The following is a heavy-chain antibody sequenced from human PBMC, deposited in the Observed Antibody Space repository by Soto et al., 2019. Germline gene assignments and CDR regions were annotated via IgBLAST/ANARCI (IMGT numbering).Heavy chain of an antibody. V-gene: IGHV4-31*03. CDR2: IYYSGNT. CDR3: ARVYCSGGSCYFDY. J-gene: IGHJ4*02. D-gene: IGHD2-15*01. Sequence: QVQLQESGPGLVKPSQTLSLTCTVSGGSISSSGYYWSWIRQHPGKGLEWIGYIYYSGNTYYNPSLKSRVTISVDTSKNQFSLKLSSVTAADTAVYYCARVYCSGGSCYFDYWGQGTLVTVSS. CDR1: GGSISSSGYY.